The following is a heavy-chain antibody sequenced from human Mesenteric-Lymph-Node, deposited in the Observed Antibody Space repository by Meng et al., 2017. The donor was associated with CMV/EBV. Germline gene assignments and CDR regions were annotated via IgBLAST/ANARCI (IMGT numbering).Heavy chain of an antibody. V-gene: IGHV3-74*01. Sequence: GESLKISCAASGFTFSNYWMHWVRQAPGKGLVWVSRINTDGSSTTYADSVKGRFTISRDNAKNTLYLQMNSLRAEDTAVYYCARPTFRKTGEIDYWGQGTLVTVSS. J-gene: IGHJ4*02. CDR1: GFTFSNYW. CDR2: INTDGSST. CDR3: ARPTFRKTGEIDY. D-gene: IGHD7-27*01.